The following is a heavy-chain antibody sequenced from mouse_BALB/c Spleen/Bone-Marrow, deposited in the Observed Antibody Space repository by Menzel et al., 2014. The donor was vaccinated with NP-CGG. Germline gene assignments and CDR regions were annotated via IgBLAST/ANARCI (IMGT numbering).Heavy chain of an antibody. CDR1: GFSLTGYA. CDR2: IWGDGST. Sequence: QVQLQQSGPGLVAPSQSLSITCAVSGFSLTGYAVNWVRQPPGKGLEWLGMIWGDGSTDYNSVFKSRLTISKDNSKSQVFLKMNSLQTEDTAAYYCARDQVYRNYYYAMDYWGQGISVTVSS. D-gene: IGHD3-2*02. CDR3: ARDQVYRNYYYAMDY. J-gene: IGHJ4*01. V-gene: IGHV2-6-7*01.